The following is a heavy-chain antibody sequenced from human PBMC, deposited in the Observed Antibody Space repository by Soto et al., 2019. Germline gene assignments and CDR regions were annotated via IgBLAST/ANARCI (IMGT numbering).Heavy chain of an antibody. CDR3: ARSSIGGAGIYDYYGMDG. J-gene: IGHJ6*02. Sequence: GGFLRLPFATFGFTFSNHAIHLVRQAPGKGLEWVAVISYDGSNKYHADSGKGRFTISRDNSTNTLYLQMNSLRAEDTAVYYFARSSIGGAGIYDYYGMDGWGQGTMVTVSS. D-gene: IGHD6-19*01. CDR1: GFTFSNHA. CDR2: ISYDGSNK. V-gene: IGHV3-30-3*01.